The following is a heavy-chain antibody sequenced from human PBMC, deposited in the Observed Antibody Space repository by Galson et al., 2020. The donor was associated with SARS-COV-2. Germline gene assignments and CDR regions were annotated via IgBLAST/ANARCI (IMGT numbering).Heavy chain of an antibody. Sequence: SETLYLTCTVSGGSISSGGYYWSWIRQHPGKGLEWIGYIYYSGSTYYNPSLKSRFTISVDTYKNQFSLKLSSVTAADTAVYYCARGNGITIVGVVIIGAFDIWGQGTMVTVSS. CDR2: IYYSGST. D-gene: IGHD3-3*01. V-gene: IGHV4-31*03. CDR3: ARGNGITIVGVVIIGAFDI. J-gene: IGHJ3*02. CDR1: GGSISSGGYY.